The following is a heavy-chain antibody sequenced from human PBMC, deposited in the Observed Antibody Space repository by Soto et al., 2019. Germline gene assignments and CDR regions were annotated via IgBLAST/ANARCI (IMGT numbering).Heavy chain of an antibody. Sequence: GGSLRLSCTASGFTFRSSWMSWGRQAAGRGLEWVANIKQDGSEKYYVDSVKGRFTISRDNAKNSLYLQMNSLRAEDTAVYYCARVAPGRTINWNYEDYWGQGNLVTVSS. V-gene: IGHV3-7*01. CDR2: IKQDGSEK. CDR1: GFTFRSSW. J-gene: IGHJ4*02. CDR3: ARVAPGRTINWNYEDY. D-gene: IGHD1-7*01.